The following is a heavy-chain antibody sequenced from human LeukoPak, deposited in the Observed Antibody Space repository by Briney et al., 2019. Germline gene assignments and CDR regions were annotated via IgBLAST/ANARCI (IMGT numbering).Heavy chain of an antibody. D-gene: IGHD3-9*01. Sequence: GGSLRLSCTASGFTFGDYAMSWHRQAPGKGLEWVGFIRSKAYGGTTEYAASVKGRFTISRDDSKSIAYLQMNSLKTEDTAVYYCTREGLYFDWLFSYWGQGTLVTVSS. CDR2: IRSKAYGGTT. CDR1: GFTFGDYA. CDR3: TREGLYFDWLFSY. V-gene: IGHV3-49*03. J-gene: IGHJ4*02.